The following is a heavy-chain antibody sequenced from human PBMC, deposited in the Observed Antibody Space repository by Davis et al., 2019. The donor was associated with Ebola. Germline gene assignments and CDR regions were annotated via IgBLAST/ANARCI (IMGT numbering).Heavy chain of an antibody. Sequence: HSQTLSLTCAISGDSVSGKSGAWNWIRQSPSRGLEWLGRTYYTSKWYNHYASSVKSRTTINPDTSKNPFSLQLNSVTPEDKAVYYCASGWLRGCGVDPWGQGTPVTVSS. J-gene: IGHJ5*02. CDR2: TYYTSKWYN. V-gene: IGHV6-1*01. CDR3: ASGWLRGCGVDP. CDR1: GDSVSGKSGA. D-gene: IGHD5-12*01.